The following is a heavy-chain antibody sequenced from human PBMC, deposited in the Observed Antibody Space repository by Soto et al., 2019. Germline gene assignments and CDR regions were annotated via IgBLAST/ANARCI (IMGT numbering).Heavy chain of an antibody. CDR3: ARAVVAATYYYYGMDV. CDR1: GGSVSSGSYY. Sequence: PSETLSLTCTVSGGSVSSGSYYWSWIRQPPGKGLEWIGHIYYSGSTNYNPSLKSRVTISVDTSKNQFSLKLSSVTAADTAVYYCARAVVAATYYYYGMDVWGQGTTVTVSS. V-gene: IGHV4-61*01. CDR2: IYYSGST. D-gene: IGHD2-15*01. J-gene: IGHJ6*02.